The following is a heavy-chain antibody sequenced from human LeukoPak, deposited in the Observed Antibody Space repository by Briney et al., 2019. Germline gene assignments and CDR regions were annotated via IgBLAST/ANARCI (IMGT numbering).Heavy chain of an antibody. J-gene: IGHJ5*02. Sequence: ASVKVSCKASGYTFTSYYMHWVRQAPGQGLEWMGWISAYNGNTNYAQKLQGRVTMTTDTSTSTAYMELRSLRSDDTAVYYCARGADIVVVPAAISYPGWFDPWGQGTLVTVSS. CDR2: ISAYNGNT. CDR3: ARGADIVVVPAAISYPGWFDP. CDR1: GYTFTSYY. V-gene: IGHV1-18*04. D-gene: IGHD2-2*02.